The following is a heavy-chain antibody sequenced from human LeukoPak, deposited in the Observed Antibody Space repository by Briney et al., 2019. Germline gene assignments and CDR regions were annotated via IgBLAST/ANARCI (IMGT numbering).Heavy chain of an antibody. CDR3: AKWFDGSGYYRYFQH. D-gene: IGHD3-3*01. V-gene: IGHV3-21*01. J-gene: IGHJ1*01. CDR2: INSRSSYI. CDR1: GFTFSSST. Sequence: KTGGSLRLSCAASGFTFSSSTMNWVRQAPGKGLEWVSAINSRSSYIYYSDSLKGRFTISRDNAKNSLYLQMSSLRAEDSAVYYCAKWFDGSGYYRYFQHWGQGTLVTVSS.